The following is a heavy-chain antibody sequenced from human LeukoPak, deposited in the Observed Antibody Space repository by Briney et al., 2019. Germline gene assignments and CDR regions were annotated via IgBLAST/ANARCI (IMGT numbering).Heavy chain of an antibody. CDR1: GYTFANYY. Sequence: ASVKVSCKASGYTFANYYIHWVRQAPGEGLEWMGWINPDSGHTNYAQKFQDRVTMTRDTSISTAYMELSRLRSDDTAVYYCARDWRQSILHIDYWGQGTLVTVSS. CDR2: INPDSGHT. J-gene: IGHJ4*02. D-gene: IGHD6-6*01. V-gene: IGHV1-2*02. CDR3: ARDWRQSILHIDY.